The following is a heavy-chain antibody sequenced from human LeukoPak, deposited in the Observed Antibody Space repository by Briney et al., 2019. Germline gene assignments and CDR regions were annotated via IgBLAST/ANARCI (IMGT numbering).Heavy chain of an antibody. Sequence: GGSLRLSCAASGFTFSSYGMHWVRQAPGKGLEWVAVIWYDGSNKYYADSVKGRFTISRDNSKNPLYLQMNSLRAEDTAVYYCAREVGYYDSSGYFGYWGQGTLVTVSS. J-gene: IGHJ4*02. V-gene: IGHV3-33*01. CDR3: AREVGYYDSSGYFGY. CDR1: GFTFSSYG. D-gene: IGHD3-22*01. CDR2: IWYDGSNK.